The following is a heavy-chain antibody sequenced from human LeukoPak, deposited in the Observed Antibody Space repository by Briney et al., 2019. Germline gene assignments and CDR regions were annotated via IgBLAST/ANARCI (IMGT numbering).Heavy chain of an antibody. D-gene: IGHD2-2*01. CDR2: ISSGSSTI. CDR3: ARWCSSSSCFRGFDY. CDR1: GFTFRSYA. J-gene: IGHJ4*02. V-gene: IGHV3-48*01. Sequence: GGSLRLSCAASGFTFRSYAMNWVRQAPGKGLEWVSYISSGSSTIYYADSVKGRFTISRDNAKNSLYLQMNSLRAEDTAVYYCARWCSSSSCFRGFDYWGQGTLVTVSS.